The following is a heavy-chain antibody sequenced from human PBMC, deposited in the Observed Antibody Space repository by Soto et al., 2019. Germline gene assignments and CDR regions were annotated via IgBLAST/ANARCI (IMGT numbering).Heavy chain of an antibody. CDR3: ARSPRNYYALGSYSHFTH. CDR2: INPNTGNT. V-gene: IGHV1-8*01. D-gene: IGHD3-10*01. Sequence: DSVKVSCKAAGYTFTSYDINWVRQATGQGLEWMGSINPNTGNTVYAPKFQGRVTMTRNTSISTAYMELSSLRSDDSAVFFCARSPRNYYALGSYSHFTHWGQGTRVTFSS. CDR1: GYTFTSYD. J-gene: IGHJ1*01.